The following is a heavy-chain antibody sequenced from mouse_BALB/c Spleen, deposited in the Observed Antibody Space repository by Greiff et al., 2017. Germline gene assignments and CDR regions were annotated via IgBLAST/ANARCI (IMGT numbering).Heavy chain of an antibody. CDR2: ISSGGSYT. J-gene: IGHJ2*01. CDR3: ASLTTRRDFDY. Sequence: EVQRVESGGGLVKPGGSLKLSCAASGFTFSSYAMSWVRQTPEKRLEWVATISSGGSYTYYPDSVKGRFTISRDNAKNTLYLQMSSLRSEDTAMYYCASLTTRRDFDYWGQGTTLTVSS. V-gene: IGHV5-9-3*01. CDR1: GFTFSSYA. D-gene: IGHD5-5*01.